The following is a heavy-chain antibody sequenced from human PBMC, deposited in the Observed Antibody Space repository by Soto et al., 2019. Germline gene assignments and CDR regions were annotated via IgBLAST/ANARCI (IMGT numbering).Heavy chain of an antibody. D-gene: IGHD4-17*01. CDR2: ISSSSSYI. CDR1: GFIFSNAW. CDR3: ARTLADLAGYGDYVGYYYYYGMDV. Sequence: GSLRLSCAASGFIFSNAWINWVRQTPGKGLEWVSSISSSSSYIYYADSVKGRFTISRDNAKNSLYLQMNSLRAEDTAVYYCARTLADLAGYGDYVGYYYYYGMDVWGQGTTVTVSS. J-gene: IGHJ6*02. V-gene: IGHV3-21*01.